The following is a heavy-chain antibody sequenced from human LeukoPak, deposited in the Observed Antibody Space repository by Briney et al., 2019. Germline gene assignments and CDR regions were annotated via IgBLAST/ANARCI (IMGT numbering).Heavy chain of an antibody. D-gene: IGHD1-1*01. J-gene: IGHJ4*02. V-gene: IGHV3-11*01. Sequence: KPGGSLRLSCAASGFTFSDYYMSWLRQAPGKGLEWVSYISSSGSTIYYADSVKGRFTISRDNAKNSLYLQMNSLRAEDTAVYYCAREFTSGTTYDYWGQGTLVTVSS. CDR2: ISSSGSTI. CDR1: GFTFSDYY. CDR3: AREFTSGTTYDY.